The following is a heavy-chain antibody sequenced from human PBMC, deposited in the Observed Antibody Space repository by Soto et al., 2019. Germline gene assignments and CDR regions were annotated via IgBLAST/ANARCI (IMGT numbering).Heavy chain of an antibody. CDR2: IIPIFGTA. D-gene: IGHD2-2*02. Sequence: SVKVSCKASGGTFSSYAISWVRQAPGQGLEWMGGIIPIFGTANYAQKFQGRVTITADESTSTAYMELSSLRSEDTAVYYCARGWVRGQLLYKVGYYGMDVWGQGTRVTVTS. J-gene: IGHJ6*02. V-gene: IGHV1-69*13. CDR3: ARGWVRGQLLYKVGYYGMDV. CDR1: GGTFSSYA.